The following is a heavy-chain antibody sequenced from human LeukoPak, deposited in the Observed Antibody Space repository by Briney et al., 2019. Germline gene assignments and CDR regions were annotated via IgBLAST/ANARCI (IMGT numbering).Heavy chain of an antibody. Sequence: GGSLRLSCAASGFTFSSYAMSWVRQAPGKGLEWVSAISGSGGSTYYADSVKGRFTISRDNSKNTLYLQMNSLRAEDTAVYYCAKTSRGCYDILTGYRYWGQGTLVTVSS. J-gene: IGHJ4*02. D-gene: IGHD3-9*01. CDR3: AKTSRGCYDILTGYRY. CDR2: ISGSGGST. CDR1: GFTFSSYA. V-gene: IGHV3-23*01.